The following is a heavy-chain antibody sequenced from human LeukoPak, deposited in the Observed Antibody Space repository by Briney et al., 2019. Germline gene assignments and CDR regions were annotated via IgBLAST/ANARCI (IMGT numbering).Heavy chain of an antibody. J-gene: IGHJ4*02. D-gene: IGHD1-26*01. CDR3: ARDAGWGELLDY. Sequence: GGSLRLSCAASEFTVSSNYMSWVRQAPGKGLEWVSVIYSGGSTYYADSVKGRFTISRDNSKNTLYLQMNSLRAEDTAVYYCARDAGWGELLDYWGQGTLVTVSS. V-gene: IGHV3-66*01. CDR1: EFTVSSNY. CDR2: IYSGGST.